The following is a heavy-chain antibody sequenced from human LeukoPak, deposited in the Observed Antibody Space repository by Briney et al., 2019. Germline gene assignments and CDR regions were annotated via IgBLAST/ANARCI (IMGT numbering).Heavy chain of an antibody. Sequence: ASVKVSCKASGYTFTSYGISWVRQAPGQGLEWMGWISAYNGNTNYAQKLQGRVTMTTDTSTSTAYMELRSLRSDDTAVYYCARGVKLDYYDSSGYYYYFDYWGQGTLVTVSS. D-gene: IGHD3-22*01. V-gene: IGHV1-18*01. CDR1: GYTFTSYG. CDR2: ISAYNGNT. CDR3: ARGVKLDYYDSSGYYYYFDY. J-gene: IGHJ4*02.